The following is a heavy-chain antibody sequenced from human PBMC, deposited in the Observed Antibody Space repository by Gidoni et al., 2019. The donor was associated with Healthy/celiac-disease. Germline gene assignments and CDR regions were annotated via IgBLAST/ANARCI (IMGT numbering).Heavy chain of an antibody. CDR3: AKDLLWELLSAVDY. CDR1: GFTFSSYG. J-gene: IGHJ4*02. CDR2: IAYDGSNK. V-gene: IGHV3-30*18. Sequence: QVQLVESGGGVVQPGRSLRLPCAASGFTFSSYGMHWVRRAPGKGMEWVAVIAYDGSNKYYADSVKGRFTIPRDNSKNTLYLQMNSLRAEDTAVYYCAKDLLWELLSAVDYWGQGTLVTVSS. D-gene: IGHD1-26*01.